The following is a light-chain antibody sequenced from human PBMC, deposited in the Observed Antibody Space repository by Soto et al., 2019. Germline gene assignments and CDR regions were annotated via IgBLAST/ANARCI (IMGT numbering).Light chain of an antibody. J-gene: IGLJ3*02. V-gene: IGLV1-40*01. CDR1: SSNIGAGYD. CDR2: GNS. Sequence: QLVLTQPPSVSGAPGQRVTISCTGSSSNIGAGYDVHWYQQLPGTAPKLLIYGNSNRPSGVPDRFSGYKSGTSASLAITGLQAEDEADYYCQSYDSSLSGPNWVFGGGTQLTVL. CDR3: QSYDSSLSGPNWV.